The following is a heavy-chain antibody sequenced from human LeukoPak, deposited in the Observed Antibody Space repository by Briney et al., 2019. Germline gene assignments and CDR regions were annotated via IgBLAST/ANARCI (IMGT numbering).Heavy chain of an antibody. D-gene: IGHD1-1*01. CDR1: GYTFDTSS. J-gene: IGHJ3*02. V-gene: IGHV1-18*01. CDR3: TRVRNSNNWWGAFDI. Sequence: ASVNVSCKAFGYTFDTSSISWVRQAPGQRLEWMGWISPNNGNTHYAQGVQGRVTMITDTSRSTAYMELRSLRSDDTAVYYCTRVRNSNNWWGAFDIWGQGTMVTVSS. CDR2: ISPNNGNT.